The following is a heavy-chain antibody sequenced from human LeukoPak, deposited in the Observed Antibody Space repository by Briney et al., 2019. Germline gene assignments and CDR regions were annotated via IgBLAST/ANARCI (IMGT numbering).Heavy chain of an antibody. CDR1: GGSISSYY. CDR3: ARRTYYYDTSGYYCYYMDV. V-gene: IGHV4-59*01. CDR2: IYYSGST. J-gene: IGHJ6*03. D-gene: IGHD3-22*01. Sequence: PSETLSLTCTVSGGSISSYYWSWIRQPPGKGLEWIGYIYYSGSTSYNPSLKSRVTISVDTSKNQFSLKLSSVTAADTAVYYCARRTYYYDTSGYYCYYMDVWGKGTTVTVSS.